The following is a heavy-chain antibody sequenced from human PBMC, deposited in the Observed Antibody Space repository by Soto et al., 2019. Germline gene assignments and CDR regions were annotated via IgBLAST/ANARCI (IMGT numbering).Heavy chain of an antibody. J-gene: IGHJ6*02. D-gene: IGHD2-21*02. Sequence: GGSLRLSCAASGFTFGSYSMHWVRQAPGKGLEWVSSISSSGDTYYADSLKGRLTISRDYAKNSLSLQMNSPRAEDTAVYYCAREETAWPLAYGLDVWGQGTTVTVYS. V-gene: IGHV3-21*01. CDR3: AREETAWPLAYGLDV. CDR1: GFTFGSYS. CDR2: ISSSGDT.